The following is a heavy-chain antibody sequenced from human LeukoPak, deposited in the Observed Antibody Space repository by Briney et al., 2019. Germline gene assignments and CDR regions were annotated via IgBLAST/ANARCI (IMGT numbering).Heavy chain of an antibody. CDR3: ARARPSMWIDY. V-gene: IGHV3-30*03. CDR2: ISYDGSDK. Sequence: AGGSLRLSCAASRFTFSSYGMSWVRQAPGKGLEWVAVISYDGSDKFYADSVKGRFTISRDSSKNTLYLQMNSLRPEDTAVYYCARARPSMWIDYWGQGTLVTVSS. D-gene: IGHD5-12*01. CDR1: RFTFSSYG. J-gene: IGHJ4*02.